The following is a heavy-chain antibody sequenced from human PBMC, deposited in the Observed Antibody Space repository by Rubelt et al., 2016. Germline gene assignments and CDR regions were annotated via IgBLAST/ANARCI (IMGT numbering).Heavy chain of an antibody. V-gene: IGHV3-21*01. CDR3: ARANYDFWSGYYGYFDY. Sequence: EWVSSISSSSSYIYYADSVKGRFTISRDNAKNSLYLQMNSLRAEDTAVYYCARANYDFWSGYYGYFDYWGQGTLVTVSS. J-gene: IGHJ4*02. CDR2: ISSSSSYI. D-gene: IGHD3-3*01.